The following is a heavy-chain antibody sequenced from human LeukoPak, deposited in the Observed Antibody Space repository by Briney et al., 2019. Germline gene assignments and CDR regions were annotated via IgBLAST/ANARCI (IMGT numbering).Heavy chain of an antibody. CDR1: GGSISDKY. J-gene: IGHJ6*03. D-gene: IGHD2-15*01. CDR3: ARGYCSGGSCYSYYYYNYMDV. CDR2: IYTSGRT. Sequence: SETLSLTCTVSGGSISDKYWSWIRQPPGKGLEWIGYIYTSGRTHYNPSLKSRVTILVDTSKNQSSLKLTSVTAADTAVYYCARGYCSGGSCYSYYYYNYMDVWGKGTTVTVSS. V-gene: IGHV4-59*01.